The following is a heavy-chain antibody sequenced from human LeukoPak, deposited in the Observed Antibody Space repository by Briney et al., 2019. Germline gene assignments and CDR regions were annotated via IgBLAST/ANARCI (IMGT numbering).Heavy chain of an antibody. CDR2: IKEDGSEK. J-gene: IGHJ4*02. D-gene: IGHD6-13*01. V-gene: IGHV3-7*03. Sequence: PGGSLRLSCAASGFTFSSYWMSLVRQAPGKGLEWVANIKEDGSEKNYVDSVKGRFTISRDNVKNSLSLQMNSLRTEDTAVYYCARGRQLGHWGQGTLVTVSS. CDR3: ARGRQLGH. CDR1: GFTFSSYW.